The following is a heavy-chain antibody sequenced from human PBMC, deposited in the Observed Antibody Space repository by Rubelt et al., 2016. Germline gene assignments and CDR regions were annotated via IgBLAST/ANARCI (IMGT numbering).Heavy chain of an antibody. CDR1: GFSISSGYY. J-gene: IGHJ1*01. V-gene: IGHV4-38-2*02. Sequence: QEQLQESGPGLVKPSETLTLTCNVSGFSISSGYYWGWIRQPPGKGLEWIGSIYYSGSTYYNPSLKSRVTISVDTSKNQFPRRRSLGTAADTVVYYCARIFHCSGDNCEEIWGRGTPVTVSS. D-gene: IGHD2-15*01. CDR3: ARIFHCSGDNCEEI. CDR2: IYYSGST.